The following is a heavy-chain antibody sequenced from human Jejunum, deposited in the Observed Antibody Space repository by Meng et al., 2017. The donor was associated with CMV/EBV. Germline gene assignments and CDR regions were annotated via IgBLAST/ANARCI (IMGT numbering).Heavy chain of an antibody. CDR3: TTRGQAPAN. Sequence: LSCAVSGFTFNTYWMSSVRPAPGKGLGWVANVEEEGSKKHYVDSVRGRFTISRDNAKSSLYLQMNSLGVDDTAVYYCTTRGQAPANWSQGTLVTVSS. V-gene: IGHV3-7*01. J-gene: IGHJ4*02. CDR1: GFTFNTYW. CDR2: VEEEGSKK.